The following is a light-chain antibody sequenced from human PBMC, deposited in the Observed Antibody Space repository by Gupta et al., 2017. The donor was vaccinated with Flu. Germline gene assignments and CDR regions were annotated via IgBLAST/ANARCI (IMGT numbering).Light chain of an antibody. V-gene: IGKV1-9*01. J-gene: IGKJ3*01. CDR1: QDISIY. Sequence: DIQLTQSPSFLSASVGDRVTITCRASQDISIYLAWYQQKPGKAPKLLIYAASTLQSGVPSRFSGSGSGTEFTLTVSSLQPEDFATYYCQQLKSHPHTFGPGTKVDIK. CDR2: AAS. CDR3: QQLKSHPHT.